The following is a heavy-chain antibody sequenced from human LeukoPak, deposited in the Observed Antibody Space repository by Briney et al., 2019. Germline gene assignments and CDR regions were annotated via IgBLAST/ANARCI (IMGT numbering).Heavy chain of an antibody. D-gene: IGHD6-6*01. CDR1: GGSFSGYY. V-gene: IGHV4-34*01. CDR3: ARSPRAPSIAAPEGYYYYMDV. Sequence: SETLSLTCAVYGGSFSGYYWSWIRQPPGKGLEWIGEINHSGSTNYNPSLKSRVTISVDTSKNQFSLKLSSVTAADTAVYYCARSPRAPSIAAPEGYYYYMDVWGKGTTVTVSS. J-gene: IGHJ6*03. CDR2: INHSGST.